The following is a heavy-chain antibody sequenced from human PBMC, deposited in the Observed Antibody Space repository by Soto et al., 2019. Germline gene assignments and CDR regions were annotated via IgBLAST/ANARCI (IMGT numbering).Heavy chain of an antibody. Sequence: QVQLVQSGAEVKKPGASVKVSCKTSGYTFTNFGLSWVRQAPGQGLEWMGWISAYNGNTNYAQNFQGRVTMTTDTSTSTAYMGLRSLRAAAAAVYYCERGGTPIDYWGQGTLVTVSS. D-gene: IGHD2-15*01. V-gene: IGHV1-18*01. CDR2: ISAYNGNT. CDR3: ERGGTPIDY. J-gene: IGHJ4*02. CDR1: GYTFTNFG.